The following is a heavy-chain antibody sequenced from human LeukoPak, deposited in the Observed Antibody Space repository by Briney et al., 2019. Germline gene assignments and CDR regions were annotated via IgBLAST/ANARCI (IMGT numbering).Heavy chain of an antibody. CDR2: IYHSGST. D-gene: IGHD6-6*01. V-gene: IGHV4-38-2*01. CDR1: GYSISSGYY. CDR3: ARVSSSLVRFDP. Sequence: SETLSPTCAVSGYSISSGYYWGWIRQPPGKGLEWIGSIYHSGSTYYNPSLKSRVTISVDTSKNQFSLKLSSVTAADTAVYYCARVSSSLVRFDPWGQGTLVTVSS. J-gene: IGHJ5*02.